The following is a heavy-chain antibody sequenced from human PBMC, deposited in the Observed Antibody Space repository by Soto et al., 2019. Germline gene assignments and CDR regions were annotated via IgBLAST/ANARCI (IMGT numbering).Heavy chain of an antibody. J-gene: IGHJ3*02. D-gene: IGHD1-26*01. CDR2: MNPNRGNT. V-gene: IGHV1-8*01. Sequence: ASVKVSCTASGYTFTSYDINWVRQATGQGLEYLGWMNPNRGNTGYVQKFQGRVTMTRDTSISTAYMELSRLRSDDTAVYYCARDPGGAFDIWGQGTMVTVSS. CDR3: ARDPGGAFDI. CDR1: GYTFTSYD.